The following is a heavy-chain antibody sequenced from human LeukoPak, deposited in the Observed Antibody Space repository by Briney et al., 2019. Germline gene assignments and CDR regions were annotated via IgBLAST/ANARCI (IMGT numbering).Heavy chain of an antibody. CDR3: ARETGSSGWYSNWFDP. J-gene: IGHJ5*02. V-gene: IGHV3-21*01. CDR2: ISSSSSYI. Sequence: PGGSLRLSCAASGFTFSSYSMNWVRQAPGKGLEWVSSISSSSSYIYYADSVKGRFTTSRDNAKNSLYLQMNSLRAEDTAVYCCARETGSSGWYSNWFDPWGQGTLVTVSS. CDR1: GFTFSSYS. D-gene: IGHD6-19*01.